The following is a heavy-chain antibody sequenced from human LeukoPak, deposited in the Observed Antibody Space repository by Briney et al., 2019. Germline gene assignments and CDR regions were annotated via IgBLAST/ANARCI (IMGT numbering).Heavy chain of an antibody. CDR1: GFSFNNYV. J-gene: IGHJ4*02. Sequence: PGRSLRLSCAASGFSFNNYVMHWVRQAPGKGLEWVALISNDGSNKYYAESVKGRFTVSRDNSKNMLYLQMDSLRAEDTAVYYCAAKHGGEIRGPFDYWGQGTLVTVSS. CDR2: ISNDGSNK. CDR3: AAKHGGEIRGPFDY. D-gene: IGHD3-10*01. V-gene: IGHV3-30*03.